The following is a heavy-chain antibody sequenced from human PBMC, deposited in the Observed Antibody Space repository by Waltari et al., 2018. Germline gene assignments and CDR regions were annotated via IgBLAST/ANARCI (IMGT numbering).Heavy chain of an antibody. CDR3: ARIPTGPDPAGFDY. J-gene: IGHJ4*02. D-gene: IGHD4-4*01. Sequence: QVQLQESGPGLVKPSETLSLTCTVSGGSISSYYWSWIRQPPGKGLEWIGYIYYSGSTNYNPSRKSRVTISVDTSKNQFSLKLSCVTAADTAVYYCARIPTGPDPAGFDYWGQGTLVTVSS. V-gene: IGHV4-59*01. CDR2: IYYSGST. CDR1: GGSISSYY.